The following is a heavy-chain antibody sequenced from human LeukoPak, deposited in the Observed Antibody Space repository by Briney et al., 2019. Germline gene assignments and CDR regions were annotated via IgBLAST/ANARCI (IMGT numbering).Heavy chain of an antibody. CDR1: GFTFSSYG. CDR3: ARGCGGDCSDAFDI. Sequence: PGRSLRLSCAASGFTFSSYGMHWVRQAPGKGLEWVAVIWYDGSNKYYADPVKGRFTISRDNSKNTLYLQMNSLRAEDTAVYYCARGCGGDCSDAFDIWGQGTMVTVSS. CDR2: IWYDGSNK. J-gene: IGHJ3*02. D-gene: IGHD2-21*01. V-gene: IGHV3-33*01.